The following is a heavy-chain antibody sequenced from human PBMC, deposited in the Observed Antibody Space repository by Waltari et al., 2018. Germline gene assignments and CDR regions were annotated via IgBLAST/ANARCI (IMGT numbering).Heavy chain of an antibody. V-gene: IGHV4-4*02. D-gene: IGHD6-13*01. J-gene: IGHJ4*02. Sequence: VQLHESGPGLVKTSGTLSLTCAISGASISMNHWWSWVRQPPGKGLEWIGEIYHSGTTNYNPSLKSRVTISVDTSKNQFSLQLTSVTAADTAVYYCARGIASADVDYWGQGTLVTVSS. CDR2: IYHSGTT. CDR1: GASISMNHW. CDR3: ARGIASADVDY.